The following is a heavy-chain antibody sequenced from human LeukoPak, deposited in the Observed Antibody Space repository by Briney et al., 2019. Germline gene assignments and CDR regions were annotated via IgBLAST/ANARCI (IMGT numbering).Heavy chain of an antibody. D-gene: IGHD2-2*02. Sequence: SVKVSCKASGGTFSSYAISWVRQAPGQGLEWMGGIIPIFGTANYAQKFQGRVTITADESTSTAYMELSSLRSEDTAVYYCARGLVTRRGCSSTSCYTPFDYWGQGTLVTVSS. CDR3: ARGLVTRRGCSSTSCYTPFDY. CDR2: IIPIFGTA. J-gene: IGHJ4*02. V-gene: IGHV1-69*01. CDR1: GGTFSSYA.